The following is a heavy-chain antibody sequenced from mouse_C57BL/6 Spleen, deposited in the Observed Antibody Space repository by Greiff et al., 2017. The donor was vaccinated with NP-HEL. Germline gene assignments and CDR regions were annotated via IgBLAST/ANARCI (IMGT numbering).Heavy chain of an antibody. V-gene: IGHV7-3*01. CDR3: ARSPPHYYGSSYGYFDV. CDR1: GFTFTDYY. CDR2: IRNKANGYTI. J-gene: IGHJ1*03. Sequence: EVQVVESGGGLVQPGGSLSLSCAASGFTFTDYYMSWVRQPPGKALAWLGFIRNKANGYTIEYSASVKGRFTISRDNSQSILYLQMNALRAEDSATYYCARSPPHYYGSSYGYFDVWGTGTTVTVSS. D-gene: IGHD1-1*01.